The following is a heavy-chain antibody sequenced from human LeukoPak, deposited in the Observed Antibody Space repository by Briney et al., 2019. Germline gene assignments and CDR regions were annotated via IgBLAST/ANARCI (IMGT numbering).Heavy chain of an antibody. CDR3: ARWVRSTCDVFDI. Sequence: AGGSLRLSCAASGFTFSSYAMHWVRQAPGKGLEYVSATSSNGGSTYYANSVKGRFTISRDNSKNTLYLQMGSVRAEDMAVYYCARWVRSTCDVFDIGGQGKMVTVSS. D-gene: IGHD1-26*01. J-gene: IGHJ3*02. V-gene: IGHV3-64*01. CDR2: TSSNGGST. CDR1: GFTFSSYA.